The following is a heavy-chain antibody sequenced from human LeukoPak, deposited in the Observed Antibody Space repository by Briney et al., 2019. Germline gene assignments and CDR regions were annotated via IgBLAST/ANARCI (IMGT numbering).Heavy chain of an antibody. CDR2: IYYSGST. D-gene: IGHD2-21*02. V-gene: IGHV4-39*07. CDR1: GGSISSSSYY. J-gene: IGHJ3*02. Sequence: NPSETLSLTCTVSGGSISSSSYYWGWIRQPPGKGLEWIGSIYYSGSTYYNPPLKSRVTISVDTSKNQFSLKLTSVTAADTAVYYCARERGQYCGEDCLTDFDMWGQGTMVTVSS. CDR3: ARERGQYCGEDCLTDFDM.